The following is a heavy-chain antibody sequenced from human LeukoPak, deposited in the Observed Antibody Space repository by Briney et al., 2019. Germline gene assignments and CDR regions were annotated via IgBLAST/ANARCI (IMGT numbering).Heavy chain of an antibody. V-gene: IGHV1-69*13. CDR2: IIPIFGTA. CDR1: GYTFTSYA. Sequence: ASVKVSCKASGYTFTSYAISWVRQAPGQGLEWMGGIIPIFGTANYAQKFQGRVTITADESTSTAYMELSSLRSEDTAVYYCARSRYYGSGSYYMPPLPYYFDYWGQGTLVTVSS. CDR3: ARSRYYGSGSYYMPPLPYYFDY. D-gene: IGHD3-10*01. J-gene: IGHJ4*02.